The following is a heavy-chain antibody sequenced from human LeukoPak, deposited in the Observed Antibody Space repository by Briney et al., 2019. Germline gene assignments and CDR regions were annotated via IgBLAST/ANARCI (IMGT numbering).Heavy chain of an antibody. V-gene: IGHV3-7*01. Sequence: GGSLRLSCAASGFTFSSYWMTWVRQAPGKGLEWVANIKHDGSEEDYVGSVKGRFTMSRDNAKMSLYLQMNSLRVEDSAVYYCVRGPVQAIYYYYMDVWGNGTAVTVSS. CDR3: VRGPVQAIYYYYMDV. J-gene: IGHJ6*03. CDR1: GFTFSSYW. CDR2: IKHDGSEE.